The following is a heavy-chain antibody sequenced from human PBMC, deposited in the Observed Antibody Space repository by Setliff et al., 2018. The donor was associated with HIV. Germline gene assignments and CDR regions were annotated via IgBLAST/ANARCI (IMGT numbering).Heavy chain of an antibody. D-gene: IGHD6-13*01. V-gene: IGHV4-4*02. Sequence: SETLSLTCAVSGGSISSSNWWSWVRQPPGKGLEWIGEIYHSGSTNYNPSLSSRLTISVDTSKNQVSLRLSSVTAADTGVYYCARHRDPPGSSWIYYYYYMDLWGAGTTVTVSS. CDR2: IYHSGST. J-gene: IGHJ6*03. CDR1: GGSISSSNW. CDR3: ARHRDPPGSSWIYYYYYMDL.